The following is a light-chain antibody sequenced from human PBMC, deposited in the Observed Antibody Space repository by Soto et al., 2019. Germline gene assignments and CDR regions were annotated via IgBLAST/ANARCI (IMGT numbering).Light chain of an antibody. V-gene: IGKV1-27*01. Sequence: DIQMTKPPPSLLAFVEDGVPITSRAGQGISIFLACYRQNPGKVPKLLFPAASTLQSGVPSRFSGSGSGTDFTLTITSLQPEDVATYYCQKYSSVITFGQGTRLEIK. CDR3: QKYSSVIT. CDR1: QGISIF. CDR2: AAS. J-gene: IGKJ5*01.